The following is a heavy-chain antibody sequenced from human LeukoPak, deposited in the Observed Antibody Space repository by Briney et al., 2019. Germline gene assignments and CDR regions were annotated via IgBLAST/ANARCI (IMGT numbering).Heavy chain of an antibody. CDR3: ARESHSTYDY. J-gene: IGHJ4*02. V-gene: IGHV3-7*01. Sequence: GGSLRLACAASGSRFSSYWMSWVRQAPGQGLEWVASIKQDGNEKYYVDSVKGRFTISKDNAKNSLYLQLNSLRAEDTALYYCARESHSTYDYWGQGILVTVSS. CDR1: GSRFSSYW. CDR2: IKQDGNEK. D-gene: IGHD6-13*01.